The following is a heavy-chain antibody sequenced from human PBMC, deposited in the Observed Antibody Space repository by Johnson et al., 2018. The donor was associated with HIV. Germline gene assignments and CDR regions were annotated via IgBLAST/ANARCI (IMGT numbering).Heavy chain of an antibody. D-gene: IGHD5-18*01. V-gene: IGHV3-20*04. CDR2: INWNSGSI. CDR1: GFTFDDYG. CDR3: ARATSSRNGYSYGNAFDI. J-gene: IGHJ3*02. Sequence: MQLVVSGGGVVRPGGSLRLSCAASGFTFDDYGMSWVRQAPGKGLEWVSGINWNSGSIGYEDSVKGRFTISRANAENSLYLQMNSLRAEDTAVYYSARATSSRNGYSYGNAFDIWGQGTMITVSS.